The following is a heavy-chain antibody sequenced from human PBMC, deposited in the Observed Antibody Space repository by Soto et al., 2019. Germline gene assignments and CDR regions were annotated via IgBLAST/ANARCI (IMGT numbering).Heavy chain of an antibody. CDR2: ISNDGSNK. D-gene: IGHD6-6*01. CDR1: GFTFSSYA. CDR3: AKVIRADSTSSNFYYYSGMDV. V-gene: IGHV3-30*04. J-gene: IGHJ6*02. Sequence: GGSLRLSCAASGFTFSSYAMHWVRQAPGKGLEWVAVISNDGSNKYYADSVKGRFTISRDNSKDTLFLQMNSLRGEDTAIYYCAKVIRADSTSSNFYYYSGMDVWGQGTTVTVSS.